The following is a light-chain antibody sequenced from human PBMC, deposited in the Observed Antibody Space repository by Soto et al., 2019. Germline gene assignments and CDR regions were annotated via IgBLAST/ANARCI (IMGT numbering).Light chain of an antibody. V-gene: IGLV2-14*03. CDR3: KSYTSRSTLV. CDR2: DVS. J-gene: IGLJ2*01. CDR1: SSDVGAYNY. Sequence: QSALTQPASVSGSPGQSITISCTGTSSDVGAYNYVPWYQHHPGKAPKLMIYDVSNRPSGVSSRFSGSKSGNTASLTISGLQAEDEADYYCKSYTSRSTLVFGGGTKLTVL.